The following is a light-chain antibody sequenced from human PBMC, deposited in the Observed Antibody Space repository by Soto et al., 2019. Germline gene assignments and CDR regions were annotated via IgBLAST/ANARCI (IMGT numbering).Light chain of an antibody. V-gene: IGLV2-14*01. Sequence: QSALTQPASVSGSPGQSITISCTGTSSDVGFYNYVSWYQQHPGKAPKLMVYGVTNRPSGVSNRFSGSKSGNTASLSISGLQAEDEADYYCSSYTTSSTVVFGGGTKVTVL. CDR2: GVT. CDR3: SSYTTSSTVV. J-gene: IGLJ2*01. CDR1: SSDVGFYNY.